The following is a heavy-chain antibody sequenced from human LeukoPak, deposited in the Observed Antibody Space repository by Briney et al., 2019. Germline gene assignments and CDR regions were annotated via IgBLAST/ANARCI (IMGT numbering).Heavy chain of an antibody. CDR1: GYTFTSYD. Sequence: ASVKVSCKASGYTFTSYDINWVRQATGQGLEWMGWMNPNSGNTGYAQKFQGRVTMTRNNSIRTAYMELSSLRSEDTAVYYCAREVAAAVRADAFDIWGQGTMVTVSS. V-gene: IGHV1-8*01. CDR2: MNPNSGNT. D-gene: IGHD6-13*01. CDR3: AREVAAAVRADAFDI. J-gene: IGHJ3*02.